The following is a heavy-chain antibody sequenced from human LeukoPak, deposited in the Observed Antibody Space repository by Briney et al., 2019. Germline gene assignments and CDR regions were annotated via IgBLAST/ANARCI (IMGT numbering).Heavy chain of an antibody. Sequence: ASVKVSCKASGGTFSSYAISWVRQAPGQGLEWMGRIIPILGIANYAQKFQGRVTITADKSTSTAYMELSSLRSEDTAVYYCAFTDITIFGVVIDANWFDPWGQGTLVTVSS. CDR3: AFTDITIFGVVIDANWFDP. V-gene: IGHV1-69*04. J-gene: IGHJ5*02. CDR1: GGTFSSYA. D-gene: IGHD3-3*01. CDR2: IIPILGIA.